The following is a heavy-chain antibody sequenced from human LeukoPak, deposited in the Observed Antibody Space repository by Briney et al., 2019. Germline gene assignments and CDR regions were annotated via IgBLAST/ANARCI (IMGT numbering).Heavy chain of an antibody. D-gene: IGHD3-3*01. V-gene: IGHV3-7*01. CDR2: IKQDGSEK. Sequence: PGGSLRLSCAAAGFTFSSYWMSWVRQAPGKGLEWVANIKQDGSEKYYVGSVKGRFTISRDNAKNSLYLQMNSLRAEDTAVYYCASGGRFLEWFDYWGQGNMVTVSS. CDR1: GFTFSSYW. J-gene: IGHJ5*01. CDR3: ASGGRFLEWFDY.